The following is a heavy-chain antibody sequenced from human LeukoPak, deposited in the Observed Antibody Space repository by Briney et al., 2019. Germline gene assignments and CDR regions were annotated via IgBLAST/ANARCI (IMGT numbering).Heavy chain of an antibody. CDR2: IKRDGSQE. Sequence: PGGSLRLSCAASGFTFSSYWMSWVRQAPGKGLEWVANIKRDGSQEYYVDSVKGRFTISRDNAKNSLYLQMDSLRAEDSAVYYCASSNWDYYNYWGQGTLVTVSS. J-gene: IGHJ4*02. D-gene: IGHD7-27*01. CDR1: GFTFSSYW. V-gene: IGHV3-7*05. CDR3: ASSNWDYYNY.